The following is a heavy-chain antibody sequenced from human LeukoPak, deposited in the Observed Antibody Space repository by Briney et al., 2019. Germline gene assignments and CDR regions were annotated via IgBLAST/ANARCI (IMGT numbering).Heavy chain of an antibody. CDR3: ARGFSYGDYYNWFDP. CDR1: GFTFSSYE. CDR2: ISSSGSTI. D-gene: IGHD4-17*01. J-gene: IGHJ5*02. V-gene: IGHV3-48*03. Sequence: PGGSLRLSCAASGFTFSSYEMNWVRQAPGKGLEWVSYISSSGSTIYYADSVKGRFTISRDNAKNSLYLQMNSLRAEDTAVYYCARGFSYGDYYNWFDPWGQGTLVTDSS.